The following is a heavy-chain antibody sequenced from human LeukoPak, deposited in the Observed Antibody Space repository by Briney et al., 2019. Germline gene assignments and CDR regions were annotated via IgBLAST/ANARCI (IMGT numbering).Heavy chain of an antibody. CDR2: ISGAGGST. CDR1: GFTFSSFA. Sequence: GGSLRLSCAASGFTFSSFAMSWVRQAPGEGLESASLISGAGGSTYYADSVKGRFTISRDNSKNTLYLQMNSLRADDTAVYYCAKGHSDYGTGFDLWGQGTLVTVSS. J-gene: IGHJ4*02. V-gene: IGHV3-23*01. D-gene: IGHD4-17*01. CDR3: AKGHSDYGTGFDL.